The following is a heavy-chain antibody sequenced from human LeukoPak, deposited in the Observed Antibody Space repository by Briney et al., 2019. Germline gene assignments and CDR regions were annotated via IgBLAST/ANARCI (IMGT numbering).Heavy chain of an antibody. D-gene: IGHD3-16*01. CDR1: GFTFSSYA. Sequence: PGGSLRLSCAASGFTFSSYAMHWVRQAPGKGLEYVSAISSNGGSTYYANSVKGRFTISRDNSKNTLYLQMGSLRAEDMAVYYCAREDLGGWLHNWFDPWGQGTLVTVSS. CDR2: ISSNGGST. J-gene: IGHJ5*02. CDR3: AREDLGGWLHNWFDP. V-gene: IGHV3-64*01.